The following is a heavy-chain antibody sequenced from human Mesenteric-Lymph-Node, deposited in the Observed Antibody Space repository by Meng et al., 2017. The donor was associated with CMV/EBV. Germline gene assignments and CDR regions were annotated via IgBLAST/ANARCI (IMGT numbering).Heavy chain of an antibody. CDR3: ARDYSYCSSMSCPNWFDP. J-gene: IGHJ5*02. V-gene: IGHV4-38-2*02. D-gene: IGHD2-2*01. CDR2: IYHSGST. Sequence: SETLSLTCTVSGYSISSGYYWGWIRQPPGKGLEWIGSIYHSGSTYYNPSLKSRVTISVDTSKNQFSLKLSSVTAADTAVYYCARDYSYCSSMSCPNWFDPWGQGTLVTVSS. CDR1: GYSISSGYY.